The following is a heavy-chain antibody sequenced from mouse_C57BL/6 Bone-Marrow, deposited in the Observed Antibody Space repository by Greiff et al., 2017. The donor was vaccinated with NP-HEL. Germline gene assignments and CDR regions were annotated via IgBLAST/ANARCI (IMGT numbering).Heavy chain of an antibody. V-gene: IGHV1-43*01. J-gene: IGHJ4*01. CDR1: GYSFTGYS. Sequence: EVQLQQSGPELVKPGASVKISCKASGYSFTGYSMHWVKQSSEKSLEWIGEINPSTGGTSYYQKFKGKATLTFDTSSRTAYMQIKSLTSEDTAVYYCDVGLRRNYAKDDWGQGTSVTVSS. D-gene: IGHD2-4*01. CDR3: DVGLRRNYAKDD. CDR2: INPSTGGT.